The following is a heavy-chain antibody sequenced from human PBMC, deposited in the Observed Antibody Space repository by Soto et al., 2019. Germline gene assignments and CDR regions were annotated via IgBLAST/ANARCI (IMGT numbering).Heavy chain of an antibody. V-gene: IGHV3-30*18. CDR2: ISYDGTNK. CDR3: AKDQYSSSWYPDY. D-gene: IGHD6-13*01. J-gene: IGHJ4*02. CDR1: GFTFSDYG. Sequence: PGGSLRLSCAASGFTFSDYGMHWVRQAPGKGLEWVAVISYDGTNKYYADSVKGRFTISRDNSKNTLYLQMNSLRAEDTAVYYCAKDQYSSSWYPDYWGQGTLVTVSS.